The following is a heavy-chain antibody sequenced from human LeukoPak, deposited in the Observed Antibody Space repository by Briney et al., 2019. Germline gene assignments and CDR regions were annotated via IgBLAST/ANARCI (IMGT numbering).Heavy chain of an antibody. CDR1: GYTFTSYA. J-gene: IGHJ4*02. CDR2: INAGNGNT. D-gene: IGHD3-22*01. Sequence: ASVKVSCKASGYTFTSYAMHWVRQAPGQRLEWMGWINAGNGNTKYSQMFQGRVTITRDTSANTAYMELSSLRPEDTAVYYCARGDDYYDSSGYYPGAYWGQGTLVTVSS. CDR3: ARGDDYYDSSGYYPGAY. V-gene: IGHV1-3*01.